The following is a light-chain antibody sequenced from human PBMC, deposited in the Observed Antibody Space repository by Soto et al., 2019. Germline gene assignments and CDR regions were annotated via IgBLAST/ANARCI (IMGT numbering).Light chain of an antibody. V-gene: IGKV3-20*01. J-gene: IGKJ2*01. CDR2: GAY. CDR1: LSVTSY. Sequence: IVLTQSPASLSVSPGERATLSCRASLSVTSYLAWYQKKPGQPPRLLIYGAYNRPTGIPDRFTGSGSGTDFTLTISRLQPEDFAVYYCQQYGTSPRTFGQGTKVDIK. CDR3: QQYGTSPRT.